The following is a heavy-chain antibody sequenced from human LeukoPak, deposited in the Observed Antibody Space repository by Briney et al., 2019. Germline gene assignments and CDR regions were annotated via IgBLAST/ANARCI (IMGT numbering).Heavy chain of an antibody. D-gene: IGHD3-3*01. Sequence: SETLSLTCTVSGGSISSSSYYWSWIRQPPGKGLEWIGYIYHSGSTYYNPSLKSRVTISVDRSKNQFSLKLSSVTAADTAVYYCASHRIPGVVYMDVWGKGTTVTVSS. J-gene: IGHJ6*03. CDR2: IYHSGST. CDR3: ASHRIPGVVYMDV. V-gene: IGHV4-30-2*01. CDR1: GGSISSSSYY.